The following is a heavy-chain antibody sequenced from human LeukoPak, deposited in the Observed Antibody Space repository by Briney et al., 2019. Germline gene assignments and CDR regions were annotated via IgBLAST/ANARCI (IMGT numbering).Heavy chain of an antibody. CDR1: GYSFSNCW. D-gene: IGHD4-23*01. CDR2: IYPGDSDT. CDR3: ARRRWADAFDI. V-gene: IGHV5-51*01. J-gene: IGHJ3*02. Sequence: GESLKISCKGSGYSFSNCWIAWVRQMPGKGLEWMGIIYPGDSDTTYSPSFQGQVTISADKSISTAYLQWSSLKASDTAMYYCARRRWADAFDIWGRGTMVTVSS.